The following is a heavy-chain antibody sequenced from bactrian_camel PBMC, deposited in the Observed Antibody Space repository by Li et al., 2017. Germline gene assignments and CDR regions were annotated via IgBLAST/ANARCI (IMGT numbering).Heavy chain of an antibody. CDR2: MNSGGGST. J-gene: IGHJ7*01. V-gene: IGHV3S31*01. D-gene: IGHD2*01. CDR1: GFTFSSYA. Sequence: QLVESGGGLVQPGGSLRLSCAASGFTFSSYAMSWVRQAPGKGLEWVSTMNSGGGSTYYADSVKGRFTISRDNAKNTLFLQLNSLKTEDTAMYYCAKASYTWLIWYNYAMDYWGKGTQVTVS.